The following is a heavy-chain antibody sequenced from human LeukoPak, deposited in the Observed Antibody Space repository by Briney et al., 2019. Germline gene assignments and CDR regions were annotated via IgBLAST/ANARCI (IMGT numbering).Heavy chain of an antibody. J-gene: IGHJ2*01. CDR2: IKFDGSLA. CDR3: VTGHYDSRMYFDL. Sequence: GGSLRLSCSDSKFTFNTYAMMWVRQAPGKGLVWVSQIKFDGSLASYADSVKGRFTISRDNTKNTLYLQMNSLGTEDTAVYYCVTGHYDSRMYFDLWGRGTLVIVSS. D-gene: IGHD3-22*01. V-gene: IGHV3-74*01. CDR1: KFTFNTYA.